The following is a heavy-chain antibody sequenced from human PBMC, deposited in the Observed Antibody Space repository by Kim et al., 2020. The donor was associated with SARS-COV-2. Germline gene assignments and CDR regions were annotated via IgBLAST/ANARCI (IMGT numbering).Heavy chain of an antibody. CDR2: IIPIFGTA. J-gene: IGHJ2*01. CDR1: GGTFSSYA. Sequence: SVKVSCKASGGTFSSYAISWVRQAPGQGLEWMGGIIPIFGTANYAQKFQGRVTITADESTSTAYMELSSLRSEDTAVYYCALGSFGGVIVLDWYFDLWGRGTLVTVSS. CDR3: ALGSFGGVIVLDWYFDL. V-gene: IGHV1-69*13. D-gene: IGHD3-16*02.